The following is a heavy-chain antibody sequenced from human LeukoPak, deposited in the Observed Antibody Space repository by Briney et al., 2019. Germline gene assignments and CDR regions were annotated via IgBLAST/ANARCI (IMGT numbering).Heavy chain of an antibody. Sequence: ASETLSLTCTVSGGSISSGSYYWGWIRQPPGKGLEWIGSIYYSGSTYYNPSLKSRVTISVDTSKNQFSLKLSSVTAADTAVYYCARGPEGVFDPWGQGTLVTVSS. CDR2: IYYSGST. CDR3: ARGPEGVFDP. J-gene: IGHJ5*02. CDR1: GGSISSGSYY. V-gene: IGHV4-39*07.